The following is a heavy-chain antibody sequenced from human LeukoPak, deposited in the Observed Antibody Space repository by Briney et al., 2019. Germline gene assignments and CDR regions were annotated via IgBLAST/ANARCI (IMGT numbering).Heavy chain of an antibody. CDR2: SSSSSSYI. Sequence: PGGSLRLSCAASGFTFSSYSMNWGRQAPGKGLEWVSSSSSSSSYIYYADSLKGRFTISRDNDKNSLYLQMNSVKAADTAVYYCARSSAVAGTLDYWGQGTLVSVSS. CDR3: ARSSAVAGTLDY. J-gene: IGHJ4*02. V-gene: IGHV3-21*01. D-gene: IGHD6-19*01. CDR1: GFTFSSYS.